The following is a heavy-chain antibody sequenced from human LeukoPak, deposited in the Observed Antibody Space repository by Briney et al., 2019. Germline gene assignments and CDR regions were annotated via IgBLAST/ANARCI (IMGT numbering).Heavy chain of an antibody. V-gene: IGHV4-39*01. CDR1: GGSISSSTYY. D-gene: IGHD4-17*01. CDR3: ARTYGDYDDAFDV. J-gene: IGHJ3*01. CDR2: IYYSGST. Sequence: SETLSLTCTVSGGSISSSTYYWGWIRQPPGKGLEWIGSIYYSGSTYNNPSLKSRVTKFVDTSKNQFSLKLSSVTATDTAVYYCARTYGDYDDAFDVWGQGTMVTVSS.